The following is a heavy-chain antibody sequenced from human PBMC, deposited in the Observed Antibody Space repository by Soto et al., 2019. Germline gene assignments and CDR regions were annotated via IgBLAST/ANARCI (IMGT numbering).Heavy chain of an antibody. D-gene: IGHD3-9*01. Sequence: ASVKVSCKVSGYTLTELSIHWVRQAPGKGLEWMGGFDPEYGETIYAQKFQGRVTMTEDTSTDTAYMELSSLRSEDTAVYYCATDILTGYCYFDYWGQGTMVTV. V-gene: IGHV1-24*01. CDR2: FDPEYGET. J-gene: IGHJ4*02. CDR1: GYTLTELS. CDR3: ATDILTGYCYFDY.